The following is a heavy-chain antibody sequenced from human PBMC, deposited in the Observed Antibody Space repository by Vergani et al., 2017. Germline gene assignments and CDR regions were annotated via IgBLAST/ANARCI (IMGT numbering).Heavy chain of an antibody. D-gene: IGHD1-26*01. CDR2: ISWNSNSI. Sequence: EVQLEESGGGLVLPGRSLRLSCVASGFTSVGYALHWVRQAPGKGLGWVSGISWNSNSIGYADSCKGRFTISSDNAKNSLYLQMNSLRAEDTALYYCAKDLGTASVGGWFDPWGQGTLVTVSS. J-gene: IGHJ5*02. V-gene: IGHV3-9*02. CDR3: AKDLGTASVGGWFDP. CDR1: GFTSVGYA.